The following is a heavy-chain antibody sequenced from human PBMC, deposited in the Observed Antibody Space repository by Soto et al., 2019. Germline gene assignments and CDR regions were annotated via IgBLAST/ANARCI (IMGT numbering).Heavy chain of an antibody. D-gene: IGHD2-21*01. CDR3: AQHLLGVAYWGADCYSSAPDD. J-gene: IGHJ4*01. V-gene: IGHV3-30*18. CDR1: GFSLSSYG. Sequence: GGSLRLSCAASGFSLSSYGMHWVRQAPGKGLEWVAVISYDGSNKYYADSGKGRFTISRDNSKTTLYLQMTSLRGEDTAVYYCAQHLLGVAYWGADCYSSAPDDWGHGTLVT. CDR2: ISYDGSNK.